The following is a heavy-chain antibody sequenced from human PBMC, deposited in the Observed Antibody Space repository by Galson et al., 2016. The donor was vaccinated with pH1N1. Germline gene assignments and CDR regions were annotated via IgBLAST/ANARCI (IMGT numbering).Heavy chain of an antibody. CDR3: AHRQVMITNAFYF. D-gene: IGHD3-16*01. CDR2: IYWDDDK. J-gene: IGHJ3*01. V-gene: IGHV2-5*02. CDR1: GFSLNSSGMG. Sequence: PALVKPTQTLTLTCTFSGFSLNSSGMGVGWIRQPPGKALEWLALIYWDDDKRYSPSLKTRLTINKDTSKNQVVLMMTNMDPVDTATYYCAHRQVMITNAFYFLGQGTMLTVSS.